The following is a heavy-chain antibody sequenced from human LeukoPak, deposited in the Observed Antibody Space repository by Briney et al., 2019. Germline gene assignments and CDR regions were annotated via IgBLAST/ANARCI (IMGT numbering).Heavy chain of an antibody. CDR2: IYPGDSDT. D-gene: IGHD5-24*01. CDR3: ARQDERLQLGY. V-gene: IGHV5-51*01. CDR1: GYIFTSYW. Sequence: GESLKISCKGSGYIFTSYWIGWVRQMPGKGLEWMGIIYPGDSDTRYSPSFQGQVTLSADKSISTAFLQWSSLKASDTAMYYCARQDERLQLGYWGQGTLVTVSS. J-gene: IGHJ4*02.